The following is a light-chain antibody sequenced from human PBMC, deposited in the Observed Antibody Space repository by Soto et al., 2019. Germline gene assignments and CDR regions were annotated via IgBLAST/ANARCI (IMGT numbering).Light chain of an antibody. V-gene: IGKV3-20*01. J-gene: IGKJ4*01. Sequence: ETVLTQSPGTLSLSPGERATLSCRARQSLSSGYLAWYQQRPGQAPRLLISGASSRAPGIPDRFSGTGSGTEFTLTISRLEPEDFAVYYCQQYGGSPLVTFGGGTKVEIK. CDR3: QQYGGSPLVT. CDR2: GAS. CDR1: QSLSSGY.